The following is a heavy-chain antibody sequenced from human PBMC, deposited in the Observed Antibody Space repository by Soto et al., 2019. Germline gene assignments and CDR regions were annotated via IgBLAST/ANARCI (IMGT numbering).Heavy chain of an antibody. Sequence: QVQLVESGGGLVKPGGSLRLSCAASGFTFSDYYMSWIRQAPGKGLEWVSYISSSGSTIYYADSVKGRFTISRDNAKNSLYLQMTSLRAEDTAVYYCARDEGDDYGDYDYYYYYMDVWGKGTTVTVSS. CDR2: ISSSGSTI. CDR1: GFTFSDYY. CDR3: ARDEGDDYGDYDYYYYYMDV. V-gene: IGHV3-11*01. D-gene: IGHD4-17*01. J-gene: IGHJ6*03.